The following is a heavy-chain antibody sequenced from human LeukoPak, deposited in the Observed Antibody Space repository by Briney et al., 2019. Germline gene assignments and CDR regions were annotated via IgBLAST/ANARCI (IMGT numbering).Heavy chain of an antibody. CDR2: TYYRSKWYS. CDR1: GDSVSSDSFA. D-gene: IGHD3-22*01. J-gene: IGHJ4*02. V-gene: IGHV6-1*01. CDR3: ARAGRDHFDSTVYLDS. Sequence: QTLSLTFVISGDSVSSDSFAWSWIRQSPSRGLEWLGRTYYRSKWYSDYAVSVQSRIVIIPDTAKNQFSLQLSSVTPDDTAVYFCARAGRDHFDSTVYLDSWGPGTLVTVSS.